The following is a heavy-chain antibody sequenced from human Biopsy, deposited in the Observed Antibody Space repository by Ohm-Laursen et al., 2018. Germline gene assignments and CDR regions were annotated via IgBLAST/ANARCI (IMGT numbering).Heavy chain of an antibody. D-gene: IGHD3-10*01. CDR1: GGTFSDYA. V-gene: IGHV1-69*06. CDR2: VTPTFGTS. J-gene: IGHJ6*02. CDR3: ARDALLPGVGGMDV. Sequence: VASVKVSCKAPGGTFSDYAISWVRQAPGQGLEWMGGVTPTFGTSNHALKFQGRVTITADKSTSTAYMELNSLRSDDTAMYYCARDALLPGVGGMDVWGQGTTVTVSS.